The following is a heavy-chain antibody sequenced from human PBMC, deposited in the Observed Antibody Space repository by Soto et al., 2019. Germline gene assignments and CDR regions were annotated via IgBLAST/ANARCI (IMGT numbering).Heavy chain of an antibody. Sequence: GGSLRLSCAASGFTFSSYSMNWVRQAPGKGLEWVSSISSSSSYIYYADSVKGRFTISRDNAKNSLYLQMNSLRAEDTAVYYCARDYGSGRYPHIWGQGTLVTVSS. J-gene: IGHJ4*02. D-gene: IGHD3-10*01. CDR3: ARDYGSGRYPHI. CDR2: ISSSSSYI. V-gene: IGHV3-21*01. CDR1: GFTFSSYS.